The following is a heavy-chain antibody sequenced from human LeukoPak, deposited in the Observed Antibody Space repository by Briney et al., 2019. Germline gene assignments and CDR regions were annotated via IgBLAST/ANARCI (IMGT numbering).Heavy chain of an antibody. D-gene: IGHD4-17*01. CDR2: INHSGST. CDR3: ASGSYYGDWYYFDY. J-gene: IGHJ4*02. V-gene: IGHV4-34*01. CDR1: GGSFSGYY. Sequence: SETLSLTCAVYGGSFSGYYWSWIRQPPGNWLEWIGEINHSGSTNYNPSLKSRVTISVDTSKNQFSLKLSSVTAADTAVYYCASGSYYGDWYYFDYWGQGTLVTVSS.